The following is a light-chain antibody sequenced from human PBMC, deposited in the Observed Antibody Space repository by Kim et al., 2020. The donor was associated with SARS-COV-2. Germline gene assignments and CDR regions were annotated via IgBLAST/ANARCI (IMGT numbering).Light chain of an antibody. J-gene: IGKJ2*03. V-gene: IGKV4-1*01. Sequence: DIVMTQSPDSLAVSLGERATINCKSSQSVLYSSNNKNYLAWYQQKPGQSPKLLIYWASTRESGVPDRFSGSGSGTDFTLTISSLQAEDAAVYYCQQFYTTPYSFGQGTKLEI. CDR2: WAS. CDR3: QQFYTTPYS. CDR1: QSVLYSSNNKNY.